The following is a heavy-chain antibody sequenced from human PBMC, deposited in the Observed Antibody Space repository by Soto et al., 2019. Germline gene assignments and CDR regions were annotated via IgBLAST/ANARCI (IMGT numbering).Heavy chain of an antibody. CDR2: INPSGATT. CDR1: GFTFSSYT. V-gene: IGHV3-23*01. D-gene: IGHD2-15*01. J-gene: IGHJ4*02. CDR3: AKRLQPAVGPFDC. Sequence: SLRLSCAASGFTFSSYTMTWVRQAPGEGPEWVSIINPSGATTYYAGSVKGRFTISRDNSKNTLYLQMNSLRADDTAVYYCAKRLQPAVGPFDCWGLGTLVTV.